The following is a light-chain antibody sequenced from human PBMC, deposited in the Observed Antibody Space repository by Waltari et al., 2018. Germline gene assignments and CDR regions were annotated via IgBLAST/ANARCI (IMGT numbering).Light chain of an antibody. CDR1: QDINNY. CDR2: AAS. V-gene: IGKV1-27*01. Sequence: DIQMTQSPSSLSASVGDRVTITCRASQDINNYLAWYQQKPGKVPKLLIYAASILQSGVPPRFSGSRSGTDFTLTISALQTEDVANYYCQRYNGAPETFGQGTKV. CDR3: QRYNGAPET. J-gene: IGKJ1*01.